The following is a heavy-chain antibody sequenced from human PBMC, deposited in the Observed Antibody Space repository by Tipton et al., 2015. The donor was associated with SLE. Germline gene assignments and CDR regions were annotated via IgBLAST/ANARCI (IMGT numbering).Heavy chain of an antibody. CDR3: ARARGDGSYSAFDI. D-gene: IGHD5-24*01. J-gene: IGHJ3*02. CDR2: KNHSGSA. V-gene: IGHV4-34*01. CDR1: GGSFSGYY. Sequence: LRLSCAVYGGSFSGYYWGWNPPPPGKGGEGGGGKNHSGSAKHNPSLKSGVHIPIDTYQNQISRKLSSVTAADAAVYYCARARGDGSYSAFDIWGQGTMVTVSS.